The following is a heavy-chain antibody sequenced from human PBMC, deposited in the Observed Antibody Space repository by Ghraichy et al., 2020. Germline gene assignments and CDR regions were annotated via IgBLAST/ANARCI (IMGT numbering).Heavy chain of an antibody. Sequence: GGSLRLSCAASGFIFSNYNMNWVRQAPGKGLEWVSSIGSSSNYINYADSMKGRFTISRDNAKNSLYLQMNSLRAEDTAVYYCARDVRQHNPMTTRRYFDYWGQGTLVTFSS. D-gene: IGHD3-10*02. CDR3: ARDVRQHNPMTTRRYFDY. CDR1: GFIFSNYN. V-gene: IGHV3-21*01. CDR2: IGSSSNYI. J-gene: IGHJ4*02.